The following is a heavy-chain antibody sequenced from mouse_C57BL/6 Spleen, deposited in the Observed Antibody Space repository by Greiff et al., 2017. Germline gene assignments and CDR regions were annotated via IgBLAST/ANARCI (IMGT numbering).Heavy chain of an antibody. CDR2: IHPNSGST. CDR1: GYTFTSYW. J-gene: IGHJ4*01. D-gene: IGHD1-1*01. CDR3: ARWNYVSSYYAMDY. V-gene: IGHV1-64*01. Sequence: VQLQQPGAELVKPGASVKLSCKASGYTFTSYWMHWVKQRPGQGLEWIGMIHPNSGSTNYNEKFKSKATLTVDKSSSTAYMQLSSLTSEDSAVYYCARWNYVSSYYAMDYWGQGTSVTVSS.